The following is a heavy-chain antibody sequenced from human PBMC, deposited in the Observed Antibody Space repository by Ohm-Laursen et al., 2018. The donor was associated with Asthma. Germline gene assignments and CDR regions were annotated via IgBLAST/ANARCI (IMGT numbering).Heavy chain of an antibody. V-gene: IGHV4-31*03. J-gene: IGHJ4*02. CDR1: GGSINDHY. Sequence: TLSLTCTVSGGSINDHYWSWIRQHPEKGLEWIGYIYYSGGTYYNPSLRSRVTMLVDTSTNQFSLNLSSVSAADTAMYYCARATYYHESTGYYFFDYWGQGTLVTVSS. CDR3: ARATYYHESTGYYFFDY. CDR2: IYYSGGT. D-gene: IGHD3-22*01.